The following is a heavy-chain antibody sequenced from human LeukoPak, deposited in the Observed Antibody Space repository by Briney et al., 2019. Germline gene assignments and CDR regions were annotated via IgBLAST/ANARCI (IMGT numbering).Heavy chain of an antibody. CDR3: ARVDVDTAMVYAFDI. J-gene: IGHJ3*02. V-gene: IGHV3-23*01. CDR2: IIGSGSST. D-gene: IGHD5-18*01. Sequence: GGSLRLSCAASGFTFSSYGMSWVRQAPGKGLQWVSVIIGSGSSTYYADSVKGRFTISRDNSKNTLYLQMNSLRAEDTAVYYCARVDVDTAMVYAFDIWGQGTMVTVSS. CDR1: GFTFSSYG.